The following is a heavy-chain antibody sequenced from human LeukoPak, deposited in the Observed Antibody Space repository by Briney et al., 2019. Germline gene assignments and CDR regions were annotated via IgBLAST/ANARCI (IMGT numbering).Heavy chain of an antibody. J-gene: IGHJ4*02. CDR1: GYTFTGYY. Sequence: ALVKVSCKASGYTFTGYYMHRVRQAPGQGLEWMGWINPNSGGTNSAQRFQGRVTMTRDTSISTAYMELTRLRSDDTAVYYCARGDDYWGQGTLVTVSS. CDR2: INPNSGGT. CDR3: ARGDDY. V-gene: IGHV1-2*02.